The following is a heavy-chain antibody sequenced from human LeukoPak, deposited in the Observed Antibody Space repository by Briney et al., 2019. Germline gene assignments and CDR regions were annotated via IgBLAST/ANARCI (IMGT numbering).Heavy chain of an antibody. CDR3: ARGPPKVYSSSRWPFY. J-gene: IGHJ4*02. D-gene: IGHD6-6*01. V-gene: IGHV1-8*01. Sequence: ASVKVSCKASGYTFTSYDINWVRQATGQGLEWMGWMNPNSGNTGYAQKFQGRVTMTRNTSISTAYMELSSLRSEDTAVYCCARGPPKVYSSSRWPFYWGQGTLVTVSS. CDR1: GYTFTSYD. CDR2: MNPNSGNT.